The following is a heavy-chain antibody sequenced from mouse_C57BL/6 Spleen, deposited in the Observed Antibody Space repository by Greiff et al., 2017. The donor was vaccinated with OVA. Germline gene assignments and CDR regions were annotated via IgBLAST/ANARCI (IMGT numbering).Heavy chain of an antibody. V-gene: IGHV7-3*01. CDR2: IRNKANGYTT. CDR3: ARYMRTVYAMDY. CDR1: GFTFTDYY. J-gene: IGHJ4*01. Sequence: EVKLQESGGGLVQPGGSLSLSCAASGFTFTDYYMSWVRQPPGKALEWLGFIRNKANGYTTEYSASVKGRFTISRDNSQSILYLQMNALRAEDSATYYCARYMRTVYAMDYWGQGTSVTVSS.